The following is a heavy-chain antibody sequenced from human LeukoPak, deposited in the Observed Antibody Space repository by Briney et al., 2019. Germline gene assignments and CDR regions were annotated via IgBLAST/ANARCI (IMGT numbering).Heavy chain of an antibody. CDR2: IKQDGSEK. CDR1: GFXFSTYW. CDR3: ARGPFDI. J-gene: IGHJ3*02. V-gene: IGHV3-7*05. Sequence: GGSLRLSCAASGFXFSTYWINWVRQAPGKGLEWVANIKQDGSEKYYVDSVKGRFTISRDNAKNSLYLQMNSLRAEDTAVYYCARGPFDIWGQGTMVTVSS.